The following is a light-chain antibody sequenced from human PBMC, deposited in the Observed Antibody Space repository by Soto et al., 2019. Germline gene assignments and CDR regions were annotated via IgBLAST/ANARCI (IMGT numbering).Light chain of an antibody. CDR1: QDINNK. J-gene: IGKJ3*01. V-gene: IGKV1-33*01. CDR2: ESS. CDR3: QQYINLPFT. Sequence: DIQMTQSPSPLSASVGDRVTITCQASQDINNKLNWYQQKPGQSPKLLIYESSNLKMVFPSRFTVSGSGTDFIFTISSLQPEDFATYYCQQYINLPFTFGPGIKVNIK.